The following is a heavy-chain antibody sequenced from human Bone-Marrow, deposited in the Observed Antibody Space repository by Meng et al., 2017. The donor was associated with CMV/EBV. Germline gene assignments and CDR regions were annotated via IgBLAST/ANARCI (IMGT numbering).Heavy chain of an antibody. J-gene: IGHJ4*02. Sequence: GSLRLSCAVSGGSISSSNWWSWVRQPPGKGLEWIGEIYHSGSTYYNPSLKSRVTISVDTSKNQFSLKLSSVTAADTAVYYCARLKYYDFWSGYYPVYYFTYWGQGTLVTVPS. CDR2: IYHSGST. V-gene: IGHV4-4*02. CDR1: GGSISSSNW. CDR3: ARLKYYDFWSGYYPVYYFTY. D-gene: IGHD3-3*01.